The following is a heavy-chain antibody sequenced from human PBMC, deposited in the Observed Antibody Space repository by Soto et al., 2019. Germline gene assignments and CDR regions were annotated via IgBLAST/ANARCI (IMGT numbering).Heavy chain of an antibody. Sequence: ASVKVSCKASGYTFTGYYMHWVRQAPGQGLEWMGWINPNSGGTNYAQKFQGWVTMTRDTSISTAYMELSSLRSEQTAVYYCARRLSNKYYYYMDVWGKWTTVTVS. CDR2: INPNSGGT. CDR3: ARRLSNKYYYYMDV. J-gene: IGHJ6*03. D-gene: IGHD2-21*02. V-gene: IGHV1-2*04. CDR1: GYTFTGYY.